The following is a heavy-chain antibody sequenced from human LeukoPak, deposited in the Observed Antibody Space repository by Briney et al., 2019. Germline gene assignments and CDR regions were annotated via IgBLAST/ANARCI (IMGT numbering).Heavy chain of an antibody. D-gene: IGHD6-13*01. CDR1: GYTFTSYD. V-gene: IGHV1-8*01. J-gene: IGHJ4*02. CDR3: ARGAMDRGIAAAGDYVDY. CDR2: MNPNSGNT. Sequence: ASVKVPCKASGYTFTSYDINWVRQATGQGLEWMGWMNPNSGNTGYAQKFQGRVTMTRNTSISTAYMELSSLRSEDTAVYYCARGAMDRGIAAAGDYVDYWGQGTLVTVSS.